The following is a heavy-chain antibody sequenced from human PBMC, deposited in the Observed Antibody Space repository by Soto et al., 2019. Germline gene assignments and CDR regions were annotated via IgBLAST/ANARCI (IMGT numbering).Heavy chain of an antibody. V-gene: IGHV4-59*01. CDR1: GGSISSYY. J-gene: IGHJ6*02. Sequence: SLTCTVSGGSISSYYWSWIRQAPGKGLEWIGHIFYSGSTKYNPSLKSRVTISVETSNNQFSLRVRSVTAADTAVYYCARVSSGWEGGHYYYGMDVWGQGNKVTASS. CDR2: IFYSGST. CDR3: ARVSSGWEGGHYYYGMDV. D-gene: IGHD6-19*01.